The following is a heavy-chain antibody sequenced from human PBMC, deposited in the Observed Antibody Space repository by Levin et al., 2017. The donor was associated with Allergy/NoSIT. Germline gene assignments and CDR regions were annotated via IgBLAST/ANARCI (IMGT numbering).Heavy chain of an antibody. V-gene: IGHV4-31*03. D-gene: IGHD3-10*01. Sequence: SETLSLTCTVSGGSISSGGYYWSWIRQHPGKGLEWIGYIYYSGSTYYNPSLKSRVTISVDTSKNQFSLKLSSVTAADTAVYYCARVFRITMVRGAGWFDPWGQGTLVTVSS. CDR3: ARVFRITMVRGAGWFDP. CDR2: IYYSGST. CDR1: GGSISSGGYY. J-gene: IGHJ5*02.